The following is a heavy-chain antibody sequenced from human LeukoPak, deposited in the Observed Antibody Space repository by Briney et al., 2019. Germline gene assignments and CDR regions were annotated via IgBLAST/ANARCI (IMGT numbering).Heavy chain of an antibody. CDR2: IYYSGST. Sequence: KPSETLSLTCTVSGGSISSSSYYWSWIRQPPGKGLEWIGFIYYSGSTNYNPSLKSRVTISVDTSKNQFSLKLSSVTAADTAVYYCARGSIYNWNLFDYWGQGILVTVSS. D-gene: IGHD1-20*01. J-gene: IGHJ4*02. CDR3: ARGSIYNWNLFDY. V-gene: IGHV4-61*01. CDR1: GGSISSSSYY.